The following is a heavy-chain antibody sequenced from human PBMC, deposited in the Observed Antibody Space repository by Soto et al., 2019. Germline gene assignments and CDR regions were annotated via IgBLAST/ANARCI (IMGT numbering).Heavy chain of an antibody. CDR1: GFTFSSYG. D-gene: IGHD2-2*01. Sequence: QVQLVESGGGVVQPGRSLRLSCAASGFTFSSYGMHWVRQAPGKGLEWVAVIWYDGSNKYYADSVKGRFTISRDNSKNTLYLQMNSLRAEDTAVYYCARDRTEVVPAAIVHNWFDPWGQGTLVTVSS. V-gene: IGHV3-33*01. J-gene: IGHJ5*02. CDR3: ARDRTEVVPAAIVHNWFDP. CDR2: IWYDGSNK.